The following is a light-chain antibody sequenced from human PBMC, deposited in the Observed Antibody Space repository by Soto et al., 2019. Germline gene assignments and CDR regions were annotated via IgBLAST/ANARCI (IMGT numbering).Light chain of an antibody. CDR1: SSDVGGYNY. CDR3: SSYTSSSTPPYV. V-gene: IGLV2-14*01. Sequence: QSVLTQPASVSGSPGQSITISCTGTSSDVGGYNYVSWYQQHPGKAPKLMIYDVSNRPSGVSNRFSGSKSGNTASLTISGLQAEDEADYYWSSYTSSSTPPYVFGTGTKVTVL. CDR2: DVS. J-gene: IGLJ1*01.